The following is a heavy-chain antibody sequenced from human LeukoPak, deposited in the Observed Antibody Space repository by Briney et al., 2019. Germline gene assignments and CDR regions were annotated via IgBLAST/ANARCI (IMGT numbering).Heavy chain of an antibody. CDR2: IIPILGIA. V-gene: IGHV1-69*04. J-gene: IGHJ4*02. CDR1: GGTFSSYA. D-gene: IGHD4-17*01. CDR3: ARLKEYREHDYGDDFDY. Sequence: ASVKVSCKASGGTFSSYAISWVRQAPGQGLEWMGRIIPILGIANYAQKFQGRVTLTADKSTSTAYMELSSLRSEDTAVYYCARLKEYREHDYGDDFDYWGQGTLVTVSS.